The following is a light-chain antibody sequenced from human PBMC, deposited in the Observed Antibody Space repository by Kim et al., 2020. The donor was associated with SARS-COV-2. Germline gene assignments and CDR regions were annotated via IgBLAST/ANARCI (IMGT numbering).Light chain of an antibody. Sequence: GQSITTSCTGTSSDVGAYDYLSWYQQHPGKAPTLMIYDVSERPSGVSYRFSGSKSGNTASLTISGLRAEDEADYYCSSYTSSSTWVFGGGTQLTVL. CDR3: SSYTSSSTWV. V-gene: IGLV2-14*03. CDR2: DVS. J-gene: IGLJ3*02. CDR1: SSDVGAYDY.